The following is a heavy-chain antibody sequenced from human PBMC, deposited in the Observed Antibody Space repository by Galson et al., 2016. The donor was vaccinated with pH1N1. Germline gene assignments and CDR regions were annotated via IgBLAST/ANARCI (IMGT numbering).Heavy chain of an antibody. CDR2: ICRTSLDR. CDR1: GFSFRNFV. D-gene: IGHD5-24*01. J-gene: IGHJ4*02. V-gene: IGHV3-23*05. Sequence: SLRLSRADSGFSFRNFVMSCVRQAPGKGREWVASICRTSLDRYHTAPVKGRFTPTRDHSRNTLFLQMDSHRAEDTAVYYCAKPSDKRLQFYYFDSWGQGTLVSVAS. CDR3: AKPSDKRLQFYYFDS.